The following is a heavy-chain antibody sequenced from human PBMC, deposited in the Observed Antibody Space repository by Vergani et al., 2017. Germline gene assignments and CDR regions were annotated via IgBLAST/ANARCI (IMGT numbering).Heavy chain of an antibody. CDR3: ATIGYRRWGYYFDY. CDR2: ICHTEDT. J-gene: IGHJ4*02. V-gene: IGHV4-4*03. CDR1: GDSISSNNC. D-gene: IGHD2-2*02. Sequence: QVQLQESGPGLVKPPGTLSLTCAGSGDSISSNNCWTWVRQPPGKGLEWIGEICHTEDTKYSPSLKSRVTVSVEESRNLFSLRLNSVTAADTAVYYCATIGYRRWGYYFDYWGQGILVTVSS.